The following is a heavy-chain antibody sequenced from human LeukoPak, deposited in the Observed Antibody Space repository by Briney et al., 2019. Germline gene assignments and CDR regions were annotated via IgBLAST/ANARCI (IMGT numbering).Heavy chain of an antibody. CDR1: GLTVTNAW. V-gene: IGHV3-15*07. Sequence: GGFLRLSCSASGLTVTNAWMNWVRQAPGEGLDWVGRIASKTDGGATDYAAPVKGRFTISRDDSKNTLNLQMNSLKTEDTAVYYCTTGIRGDWGQGTLVTVSS. CDR3: TTGIRGD. CDR2: IASKTDGGAT. J-gene: IGHJ4*02. D-gene: IGHD3-10*01.